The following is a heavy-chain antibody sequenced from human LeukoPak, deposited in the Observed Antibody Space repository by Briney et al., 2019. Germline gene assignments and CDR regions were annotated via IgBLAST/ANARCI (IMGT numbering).Heavy chain of an antibody. CDR1: GFIFKNYW. CDR2: IKQDESEK. D-gene: IGHD1-1*01. V-gene: IGHV3-7*04. J-gene: IGHJ3*02. Sequence: GGSLRLSCAGSGFIFKNYWMSWVRQAPGKALEWVATIKQDESEKYYVDSVRGRFTISRDNAMNAQYLQMDSLRAEDTAVYYCARIQLFFRVGGGNGSDIWGQGTVVTVSS. CDR3: ARIQLFFRVGGGNGSDI.